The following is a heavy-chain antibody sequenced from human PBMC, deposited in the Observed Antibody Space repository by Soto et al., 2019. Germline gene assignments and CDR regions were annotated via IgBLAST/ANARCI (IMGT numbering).Heavy chain of an antibody. CDR3: AKEARAYCGTAGDN. D-gene: IGHD2-21*01. V-gene: IGHV3-23*01. CDR2: ISGGAIST. J-gene: IGHJ4*02. Sequence: EMQLLESGGGLVQPGGSLRLSCAASGFIFRDYAMTWVRQAPGKGLEWVSSISGGAISTYYADSVKGRFTVSRDNSKNTLYLQMSSLRAEDTAIYYCAKEARAYCGTAGDNWGQGTLVTVSS. CDR1: GFIFRDYA.